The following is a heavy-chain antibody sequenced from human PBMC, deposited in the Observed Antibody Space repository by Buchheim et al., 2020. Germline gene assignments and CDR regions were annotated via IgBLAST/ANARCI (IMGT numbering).Heavy chain of an antibody. CDR3: AKGFSEVRGVISYDFDY. V-gene: IGHV3-30*18. D-gene: IGHD3-10*01. CDR1: GFTFSSYG. J-gene: IGHJ4*02. CDR2: ISYDGSNK. Sequence: QVQLVESGGGVVQPGRSLRLSCAASGFTFSSYGMHWVRQAPGKGPEWVAVISYDGSNKYYADSVKGRFTISRDNSKNTLYLQMNSLRAEDTAVYYCAKGFSEVRGVISYDFDYWGQGTL.